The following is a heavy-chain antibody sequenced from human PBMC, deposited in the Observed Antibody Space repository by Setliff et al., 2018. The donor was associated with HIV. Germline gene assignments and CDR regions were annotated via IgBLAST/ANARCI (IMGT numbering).Heavy chain of an antibody. D-gene: IGHD5-18*01. CDR2: IYETGST. V-gene: IGHV4-59*12. CDR1: GDSISGYY. Sequence: SETLSLTCTVSGDSISGYYWSWIRQSPGKGLEWIGFIYETGSTYYNPSPKSRVSISIDTSKNQFSLRLSSVTAADTAVYFCARDGYTNGYGYYYFYMDVWGKGTTVTVSS. J-gene: IGHJ6*03. CDR3: ARDGYTNGYGYYYFYMDV.